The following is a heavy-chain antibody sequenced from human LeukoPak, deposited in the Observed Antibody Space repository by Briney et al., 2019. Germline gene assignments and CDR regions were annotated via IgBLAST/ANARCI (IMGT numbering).Heavy chain of an antibody. CDR1: GFTFSSYG. CDR2: IRYDGSNK. Sequence: GGSLRLSCVASGFTFSSYGMHWVRQAPGKGLEGVAFIRYDGSNKYYADSVKGRFTISRDNSKNTLYLQMNSLRAEDTAVYYCAKDPSLKILAAARLDYWGQGTLVTVSS. V-gene: IGHV3-30*02. CDR3: AKDPSLKILAAARLDY. D-gene: IGHD6-13*01. J-gene: IGHJ4*02.